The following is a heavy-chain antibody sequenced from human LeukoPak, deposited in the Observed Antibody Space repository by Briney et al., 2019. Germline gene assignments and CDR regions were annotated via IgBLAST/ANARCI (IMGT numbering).Heavy chain of an antibody. J-gene: IGHJ4*02. CDR3: ARLPTGYRSDWYFNAFDH. CDR1: GYTFSSYG. CDR2: ISPSNGDT. Sequence: ASVMVSCQASGYTFSSYGLSWVRQAPGQGLEWMGWISPSNGDTKYVQNLQGRVTMTTDTSTSTAYMELRSLRSDDTAVYYCARLPTGYRSDWYFNAFDHWGQGALVAVSS. D-gene: IGHD6-19*01. V-gene: IGHV1-18*01.